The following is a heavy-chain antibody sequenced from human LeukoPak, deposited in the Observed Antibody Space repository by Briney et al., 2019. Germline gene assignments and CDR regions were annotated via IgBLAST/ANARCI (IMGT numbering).Heavy chain of an antibody. J-gene: IGHJ3*02. D-gene: IGHD4-17*01. V-gene: IGHV4-4*02. Sequence: GSLRLSCEASGFTFSSYAMNWVRQFPGKGLEWIGEVYRRGSTSYNPSLKSRVVISIDKSKNQYSLNLNSVTAADTAMYYCGRHAYGDSSAAFDIWGQGTMVTVSS. CDR2: VYRRGST. CDR3: GRHAYGDSSAAFDI. CDR1: GFTFSSYAM.